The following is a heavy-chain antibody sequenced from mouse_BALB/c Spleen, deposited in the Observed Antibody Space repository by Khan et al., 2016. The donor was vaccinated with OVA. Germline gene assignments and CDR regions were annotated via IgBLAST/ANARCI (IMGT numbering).Heavy chain of an antibody. CDR3: ARPLDFSYTLDY. J-gene: IGHJ4*01. CDR1: GYTFTNYG. Sequence: QIQLVQSGPELKKPGETVKISCKASGYTFTNYGMNWVKQSPGKALKWMGWINTYTGEPTYADDFKGRFAFSLETSASTAYLQINNLKNEDTATYICARPLDFSYTLDYWGQGTSVTVSS. CDR2: INTYTGEP. V-gene: IGHV9-3-1*01.